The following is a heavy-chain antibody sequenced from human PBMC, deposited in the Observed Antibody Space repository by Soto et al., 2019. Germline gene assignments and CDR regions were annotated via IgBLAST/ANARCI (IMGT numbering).Heavy chain of an antibody. D-gene: IGHD3-10*01. CDR2: INPNSGGT. J-gene: IGHJ5*02. Sequence: ASVKVSCKASGYTFTGYYMHWVRQAPGQGLEWMGWINPNSGGTNYAQKFQGRVTMTRDTSISTAYMELSRLRSDDTAVYYCARAGKTRGGRYGFGFGPWGQGTLVTVSS. CDR3: ARAGKTRGGRYGFGFGP. V-gene: IGHV1-2*02. CDR1: GYTFTGYY.